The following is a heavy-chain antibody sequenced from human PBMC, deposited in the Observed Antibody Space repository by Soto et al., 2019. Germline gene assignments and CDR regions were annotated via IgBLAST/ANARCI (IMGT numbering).Heavy chain of an antibody. Sequence: QVQLQESVPGLVKPSETLSLTCTVSGGSISSYYWSWIRQPPGKGLEWIGYIYYSGSTNYNPSLKSRVTISVDTSKIQFSLKLSSVTAADTAVYYGARVSGYSDLDYWGQGTLVTVSS. V-gene: IGHV4-59*01. J-gene: IGHJ4*02. CDR1: GGSISSYY. CDR2: IYYSGST. D-gene: IGHD2-15*01. CDR3: ARVSGYSDLDY.